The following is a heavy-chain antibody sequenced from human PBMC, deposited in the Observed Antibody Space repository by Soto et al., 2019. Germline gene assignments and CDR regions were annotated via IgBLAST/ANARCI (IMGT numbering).Heavy chain of an antibody. Sequence: GASVKVSCQASGGTFCSYAIRWVRQAPGQGLEWMGGIIPIFGTANYAQKFQGRVTITADESTSTAYMELSRLRSEDTAVYYCARGGYSYGFINYWGQGTLVTVSS. J-gene: IGHJ4*02. CDR2: IIPIFGTA. CDR1: GGTFCSYA. D-gene: IGHD5-18*01. CDR3: ARGGYSYGFINY. V-gene: IGHV1-69*13.